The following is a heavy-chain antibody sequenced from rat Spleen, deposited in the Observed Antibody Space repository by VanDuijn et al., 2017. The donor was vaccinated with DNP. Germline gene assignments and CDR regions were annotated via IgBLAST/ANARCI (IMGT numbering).Heavy chain of an antibody. CDR3: ARGDYRLDY. V-gene: IGHV5-22*01. CDR1: GFTFTDYH. D-gene: IGHD1-6*01. J-gene: IGHJ2*01. Sequence: EVQLVESGGGLVQPGRSLKLSCAASGFTFTDYHMAWVRQTPRKGLEWVASISFVGGNTYYGDSVKGRFTISKDDAGSTLYLQMNSLQTEDTATYYCARGDYRLDYWGQGVMVTVSS. CDR2: ISFVGGNT.